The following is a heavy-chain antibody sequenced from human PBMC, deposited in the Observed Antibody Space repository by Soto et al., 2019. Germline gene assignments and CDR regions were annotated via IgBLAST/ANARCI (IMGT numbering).Heavy chain of an antibody. V-gene: IGHV3-30-3*01. CDR1: GFTFSSYA. Sequence: QVQLVKSGGGVVQPGRSLRLSCAASGFTFSSYAMHWVRQAPGKGLEWVAVISYDGSNKYYADSVKGRFTISRDSSKNTLYLQMNSLRADDTAVYYCARGRGSYYYYGIDVWCQGTTVTVSS. CDR3: ARGRGSYYYYGIDV. J-gene: IGHJ6*02. CDR2: ISYDGSNK. D-gene: IGHD1-26*01.